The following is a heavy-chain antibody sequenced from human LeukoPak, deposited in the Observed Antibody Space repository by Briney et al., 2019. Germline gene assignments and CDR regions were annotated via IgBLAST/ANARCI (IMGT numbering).Heavy chain of an antibody. D-gene: IGHD4-17*01. CDR2: ISSSSSYI. Sequence: GGSLGLSCAASGFTFSSYSMNWVRQAPGKGLEWVSSISSSSSYIYYADSVKGRFTISRDNAKNSLYLQMNSLRAEDTAVYYCAKDYGDYPDAFDIWGQGTMVTVSS. J-gene: IGHJ3*02. CDR3: AKDYGDYPDAFDI. CDR1: GFTFSSYS. V-gene: IGHV3-21*01.